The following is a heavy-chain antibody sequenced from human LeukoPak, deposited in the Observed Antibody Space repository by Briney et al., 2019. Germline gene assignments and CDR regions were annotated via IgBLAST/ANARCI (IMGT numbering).Heavy chain of an antibody. D-gene: IGHD4-17*01. CDR3: ARQDATTTPGGYFDY. CDR2: ISRSGSSI. Sequence: GGSLRLSCAASGFTFSDYYMSWIRQAPGKGLEWVSYISRSGSSIYYEDSVKGRFTISRDNAKNSLYLQMNSLTAEDTAVFYCARQDATTTPGGYFDYWGQGTLVTVSS. CDR1: GFTFSDYY. J-gene: IGHJ4*02. V-gene: IGHV3-11*04.